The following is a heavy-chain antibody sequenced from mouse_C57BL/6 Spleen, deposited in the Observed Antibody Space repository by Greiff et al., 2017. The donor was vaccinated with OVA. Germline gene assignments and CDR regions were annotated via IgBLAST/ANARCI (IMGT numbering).Heavy chain of an antibody. Sequence: ESGPGLVKPSQSLSLTCSVTGYSITSGYYWNWIRQFPGNKLEWMGYISYDGSNNYNPSLKNRISITRDTSKNQFFLKLNSVTTEDTATYYCARHYYGSSFYWGQGTTLTVSS. D-gene: IGHD1-1*01. V-gene: IGHV3-6*01. CDR3: ARHYYGSSFY. CDR1: GYSITSGYY. CDR2: ISYDGSN. J-gene: IGHJ2*01.